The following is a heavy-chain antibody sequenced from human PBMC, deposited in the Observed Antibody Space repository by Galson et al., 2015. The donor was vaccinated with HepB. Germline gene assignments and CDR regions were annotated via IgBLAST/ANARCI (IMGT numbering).Heavy chain of an antibody. CDR2: INTYNGKK. V-gene: IGHV1-18*01. D-gene: IGHD3-10*01. J-gene: IGHJ3*02. Sequence: SVKVSCKASGYIFARFGIAWVRQAPGQGLEWMEWINTYNGKKKYLQKFGGRVTLTTDTSTSTAYMELRSLRSDDTAVYYCARDLSDFEELDIRTHAFDMWGQGTMVTVSS. CDR3: ARDLSDFEELDIRTHAFDM. CDR1: GYIFARFG.